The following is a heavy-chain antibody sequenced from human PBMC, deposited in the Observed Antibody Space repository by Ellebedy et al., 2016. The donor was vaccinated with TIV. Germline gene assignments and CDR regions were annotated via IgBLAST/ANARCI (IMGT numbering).Heavy chain of an antibody. CDR1: GFTFSSYW. CDR3: ARDEHPSFNSRLGRRYGMDV. CDR2: IKQDGSEK. J-gene: IGHJ6*02. Sequence: GESLKISXAASGFTFSSYWMSWVRQAPGKGLEWVANIKQDGSEKYYVDSVKGRFTISRDNAKNSLYLQMNSLRAEDTAVYYCARDEHPSFNSRLGRRYGMDVWGQGTTVTVSS. V-gene: IGHV3-7*01. D-gene: IGHD2/OR15-2a*01.